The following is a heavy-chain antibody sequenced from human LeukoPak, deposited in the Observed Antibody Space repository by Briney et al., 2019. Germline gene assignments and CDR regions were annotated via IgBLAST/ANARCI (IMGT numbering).Heavy chain of an antibody. V-gene: IGHV4-39*01. Sequence: SETLSLTCTVSGDSISSSNYFWGWIRQPPGKGLEWVGNIYHSWNTFYNPSLKSRVTISADTSKNQFSLKLTFVTVADTAVYYCARQLYSSATVWGQGTTVIVSS. CDR1: GDSISSSNYF. D-gene: IGHD6-25*01. J-gene: IGHJ6*02. CDR3: ARQLYSSATV. CDR2: IYHSWNT.